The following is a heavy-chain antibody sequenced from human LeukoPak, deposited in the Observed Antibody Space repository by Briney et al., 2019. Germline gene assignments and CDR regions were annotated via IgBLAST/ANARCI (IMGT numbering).Heavy chain of an antibody. CDR1: GXTLSXYS. V-gene: IGHV3-21*01. D-gene: IGHD3-10*01. J-gene: IGHJ4*02. Sequence: GSLRLSCAASGXTLSXYSMNWVRQAPGKXLEWVSSISSSSSYIYYADSVKGRFTISRDNAKNSLYLQMNSLRAEDTAVYYCARDGEKFDYWGQGTLVTVSS. CDR3: ARDGEKFDY. CDR2: ISSSSSYI.